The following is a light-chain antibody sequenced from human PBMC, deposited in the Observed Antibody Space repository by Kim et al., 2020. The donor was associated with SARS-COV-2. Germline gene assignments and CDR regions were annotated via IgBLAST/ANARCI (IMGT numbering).Light chain of an antibody. J-gene: IGKJ5*01. V-gene: IGKV1-33*01. CDR3: QQYDYLIT. CDR1: QDINNY. CDR2: AAS. Sequence: DIRVTQSPSSLSASVGDRVTITCQASQDINNYLNWYQQKPGKAPKLLISAASNLETGVPSRFSGSGSGTYFTFTINSLQPEDIATYYCQQYDYLITFGQGTRLEIK.